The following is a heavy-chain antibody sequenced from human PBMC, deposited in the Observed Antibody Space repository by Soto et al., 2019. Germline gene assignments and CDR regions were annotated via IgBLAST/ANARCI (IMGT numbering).Heavy chain of an antibody. CDR1: GGSVSSGTYY. Sequence: SETLSLTCTVSGGSVSSGTYYWSWIRQPPGKGLEWIGHIYFTGSTNYNPSLKSRVTMSLDTSRNQFSLKLSSVTAADTAVYYCTRGPPRVQWFDPWGLGTLVTVSS. CDR2: IYFTGST. V-gene: IGHV4-61*01. J-gene: IGHJ5*02. CDR3: TRGPPRVQWFDP.